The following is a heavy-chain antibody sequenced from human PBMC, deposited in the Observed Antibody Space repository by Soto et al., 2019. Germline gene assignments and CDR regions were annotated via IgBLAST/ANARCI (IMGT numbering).Heavy chain of an antibody. CDR1: GFSFSDYY. CDR2: ISSSVSTK. CDR3: ARDGATATERNYYGMDV. D-gene: IGHD6-13*01. Sequence: XVSLRLSCTACGFSFSDYYLSWIRQAPGKGLEWVSYISSSVSTKYYADSVQGRFTISRDNAKKSLHLQMNSLRAEDTAVYYCARDGATATERNYYGMDVWGQGTTVTVSS. J-gene: IGHJ6*02. V-gene: IGHV3-11*01.